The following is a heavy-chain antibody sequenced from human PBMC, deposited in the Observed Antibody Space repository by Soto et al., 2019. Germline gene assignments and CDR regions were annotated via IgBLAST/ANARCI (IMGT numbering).Heavy chain of an antibody. CDR3: ARDTIQLWHYGMDV. Sequence: PSETLSLTCTVSGGSISSYYWSWIRQPPGKGLEWIGYIYYSGSTNYNPSLKSRVAISVDTSKNQFSLKLSSVTAADTAVYYCARDTIQLWHYGMDVWGQGTTVTVSS. J-gene: IGHJ6*02. D-gene: IGHD5-18*01. V-gene: IGHV4-59*01. CDR1: GGSISSYY. CDR2: IYYSGST.